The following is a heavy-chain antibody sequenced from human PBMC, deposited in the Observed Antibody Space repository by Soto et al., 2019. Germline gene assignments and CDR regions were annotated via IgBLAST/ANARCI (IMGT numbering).Heavy chain of an antibody. V-gene: IGHV3-33*01. CDR2: IWFDGSNK. CDR3: ARALGHCSGGGCYTYPY. CDR1: GFSFGSYG. D-gene: IGHD2-15*01. J-gene: IGHJ4*02. Sequence: QVQLVESGGGVVQPGRSLRLSCAASGFSFGSYGMHWVRQAPGKGLEWVAIIWFDGSNKYYAESVKGRFTISRDNSKNTLFLQMNSLTADDTAVYYCARALGHCSGGGCYTYPYWGQGALVSVSS.